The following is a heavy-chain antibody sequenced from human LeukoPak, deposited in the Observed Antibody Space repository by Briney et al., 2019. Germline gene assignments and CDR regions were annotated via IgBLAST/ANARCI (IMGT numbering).Heavy chain of an antibody. J-gene: IGHJ4*02. CDR3: AKDGSSSWYSFRYFDY. CDR2: ISGSGGST. CDR1: GFTFSSYA. Sequence: GGSLRLSCAASGFTFSSYAMSWVRQAPGKGLEWVSAISGSGGSTYYADSVKGRFTISRDNSKNTLYLQMNSLRAEDTAVYYCAKDGSSSWYSFRYFDYWGQGTLVTVSS. D-gene: IGHD6-13*01. V-gene: IGHV3-23*01.